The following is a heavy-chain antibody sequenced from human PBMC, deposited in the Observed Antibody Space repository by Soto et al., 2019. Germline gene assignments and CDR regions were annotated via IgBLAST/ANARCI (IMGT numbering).Heavy chain of an antibody. CDR3: ARDNVVSKGYGMDV. D-gene: IGHD2-8*01. Sequence: PSETLSLTCTVSGGSISNYYLSWLRQPAGKGLEWIGRIYTNGDTNYNPSLKNRVTMSVNASKNQFSLKLRSVTAADTALYYCARDNVVSKGYGMDVWGQGTTVT. V-gene: IGHV4-4*07. CDR1: GGSISNYY. CDR2: IYTNGDT. J-gene: IGHJ6*02.